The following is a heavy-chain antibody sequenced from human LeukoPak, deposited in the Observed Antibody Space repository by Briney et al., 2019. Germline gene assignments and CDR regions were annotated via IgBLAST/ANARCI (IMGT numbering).Heavy chain of an antibody. CDR1: GGSTSSGYYY. J-gene: IGHJ3*01. Sequence: SQTLSLTCTVSGGSTSSGYYYWSWIRQPAGKGLEWIGRIYTSGSTNYNPSLKSRVSISLDMSKSQFSLRLSSVTAADTAVYYCARDIYYDSSGYYYFGGAFDVWGQGTMVTVSS. V-gene: IGHV4-61*02. CDR3: ARDIYYDSSGYYYFGGAFDV. CDR2: IYTSGST. D-gene: IGHD3-22*01.